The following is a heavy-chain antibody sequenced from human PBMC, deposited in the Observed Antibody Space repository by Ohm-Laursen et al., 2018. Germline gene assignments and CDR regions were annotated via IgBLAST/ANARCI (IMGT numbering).Heavy chain of an antibody. CDR2: INSDGSST. Sequence: SLRLSCAASGFTFSIFWMHWVRQAPGKGLVWVSRINSDGSSTSYADSVKGRFTISRDNAKNTLYLQMNSLRAEDTAVYYCVRGYTSRWSNYFDCWGQGTLVTISS. CDR1: GFTFSIFW. D-gene: IGHD6-13*01. V-gene: IGHV3-74*01. J-gene: IGHJ4*02. CDR3: VRGYTSRWSNYFDC.